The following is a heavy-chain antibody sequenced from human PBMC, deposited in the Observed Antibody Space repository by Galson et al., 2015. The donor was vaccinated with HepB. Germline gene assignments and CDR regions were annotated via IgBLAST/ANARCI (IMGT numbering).Heavy chain of an antibody. J-gene: IGHJ4*02. CDR1: GYSISSGYY. D-gene: IGHD1/OR15-1a*01. CDR3: ARDSRTGQSY. V-gene: IGHV4-38-2*02. Sequence: SESLSLTCTVYGYSISSGYYWGWMRQPTGKGLEWIGSIYHSGSTYYNPSLKSRVTISVDTSKHQFSLKLSSVTAADTAVYYGARDSRTGQSYWGQGTLVTVSS. CDR2: IYHSGST.